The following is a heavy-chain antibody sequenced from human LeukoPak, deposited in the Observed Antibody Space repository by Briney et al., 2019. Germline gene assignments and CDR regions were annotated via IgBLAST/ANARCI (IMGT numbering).Heavy chain of an antibody. Sequence: PSETLSLTCTVSGGSISSGSYYWSWIRQPAGKGLEWIGRIYTSGSTNYNPSLKSRVTISVDTSKNQFSLKLSSVTAADTAVYYCARDTLLFDYWGQGTLVTVSS. CDR2: IYTSGST. CDR1: GGSISSGSYY. J-gene: IGHJ4*02. CDR3: ARDTLLFDY. V-gene: IGHV4-61*02.